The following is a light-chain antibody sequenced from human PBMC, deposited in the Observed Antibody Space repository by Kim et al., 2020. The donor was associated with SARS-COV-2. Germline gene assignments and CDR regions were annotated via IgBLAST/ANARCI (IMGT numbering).Light chain of an antibody. CDR2: GKN. CDR1: ILGSYY. V-gene: IGLV3-19*01. Sequence: VALGQTVRITREGVILGSYYASWYQQKTGQAPVLVIYGKNNRPSGIPDRFSGSSSGNTASLTITGAQAEDEADYYCNSRDSSGNLVFGGGTQLTVL. J-gene: IGLJ2*01. CDR3: NSRDSSGNLV.